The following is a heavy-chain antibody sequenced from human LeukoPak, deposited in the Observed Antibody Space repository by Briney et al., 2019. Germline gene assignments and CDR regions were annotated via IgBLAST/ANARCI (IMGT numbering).Heavy chain of an antibody. CDR3: ARVGRYSDSCGYYLNY. CDR2: INPNSGGT. V-gene: IGHV1-2*02. Sequence: ASVKVSGKASVYTYTGYYMHWVRQAPGQGLEWMGWINPNSGGTNYAQKFQGRVTMTRDTSISTAYMELSRLRSDDTAVYYCARVGRYSDSCGYYLNYWGQGTLVTVSS. CDR1: VYTYTGYY. J-gene: IGHJ4*02. D-gene: IGHD3-22*01.